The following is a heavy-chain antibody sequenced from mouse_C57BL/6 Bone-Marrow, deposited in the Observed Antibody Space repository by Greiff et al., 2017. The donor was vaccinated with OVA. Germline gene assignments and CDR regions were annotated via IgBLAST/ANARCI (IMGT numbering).Heavy chain of an antibody. Sequence: QVQLQQPGAELVMPGASVKLSCKASGYTFTSYWMHWVKQRPGQGLEWIGEIDPSDSYTNYNQKFKGKSTLTVDKSSSTAYMQLSSLTSEDSAVYYCARGGYYGSSYYAMDYWGQGTSVTVSS. CDR3: ARGGYYGSSYYAMDY. CDR1: GYTFTSYW. V-gene: IGHV1-69*01. CDR2: IDPSDSYT. D-gene: IGHD1-1*01. J-gene: IGHJ4*01.